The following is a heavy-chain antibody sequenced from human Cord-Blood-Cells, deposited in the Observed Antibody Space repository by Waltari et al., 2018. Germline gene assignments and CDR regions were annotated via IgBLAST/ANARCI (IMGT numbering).Heavy chain of an antibody. V-gene: IGHV3-30*02. J-gene: IGHJ4*02. D-gene: IGHD4-4*01. CDR2: IRYDGSNK. Sequence: QVQLVESGGGVVQPGGSLRLSCAASGLPFSSSGTHWARQAPGKGLEWVAFIRYDGSNKYYADSVKGRFTISRDNSKNTLYLQMNSLRAEDTAVYYCAKDSSLYSNYEDYWGQGTLVTVSS. CDR1: GLPFSSSG. CDR3: AKDSSLYSNYEDY.